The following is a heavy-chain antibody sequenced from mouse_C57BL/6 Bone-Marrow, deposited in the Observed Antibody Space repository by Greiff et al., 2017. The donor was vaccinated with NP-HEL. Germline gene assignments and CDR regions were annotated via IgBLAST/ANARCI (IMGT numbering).Heavy chain of an antibody. CDR3: ARAFDGFNWYFDV. CDR1: GYTFTSYW. J-gene: IGHJ1*03. Sequence: QVQLQQPGAELVKPGASVKMSCKASGYTFTSYWITWVKQRPGQGLEWIGDIYPGSGSTNYNETFKSKATLTVDTSSSTAYMQLSILTSEDSAVYYCARAFDGFNWYFDVWGTGTTVTVSS. CDR2: IYPGSGST. V-gene: IGHV1-55*01. D-gene: IGHD2-3*01.